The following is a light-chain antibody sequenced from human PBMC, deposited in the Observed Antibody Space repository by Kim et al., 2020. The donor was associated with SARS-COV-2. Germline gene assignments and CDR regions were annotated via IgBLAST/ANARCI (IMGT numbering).Light chain of an antibody. CDR3: SAYTSSSTWV. J-gene: IGLJ3*02. Sequence: QSALTQPASVSGSPGQSITISCTGTSSDVGGYNYVSWYQQRPGKAPKLMIYDVSKRPSGVSDRFSGSKSGNTASLTISGLQAEDETDYYCSAYTSSSTWVFGGGTQLTV. CDR2: DVS. V-gene: IGLV2-14*01. CDR1: SSDVGGYNY.